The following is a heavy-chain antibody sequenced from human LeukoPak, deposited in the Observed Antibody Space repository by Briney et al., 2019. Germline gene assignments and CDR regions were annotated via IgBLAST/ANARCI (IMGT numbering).Heavy chain of an antibody. Sequence: SETLSLTCTVSGVSISNYYWSWILQPPGKGLEWIGYIYYSGSTNYNPSLQSRAIISVDPSKSQFSLRLSSVTAADTAVYYCARDYFGSGFFDYWGQGILVTVSS. CDR3: ARDYFGSGFFDY. J-gene: IGHJ4*02. V-gene: IGHV4-59*01. CDR1: GVSISNYY. D-gene: IGHD3-10*01. CDR2: IYYSGST.